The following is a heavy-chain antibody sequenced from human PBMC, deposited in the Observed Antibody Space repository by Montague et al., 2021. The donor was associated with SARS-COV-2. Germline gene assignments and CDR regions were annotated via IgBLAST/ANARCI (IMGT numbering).Heavy chain of an antibody. CDR3: ARDNYDYVWGSYRYIY. CDR1: GFTFSSYA. D-gene: IGHD3-16*02. V-gene: IGHV3-30*04. J-gene: IGHJ4*02. Sequence: SLRLSCAASGFTFSSYAMHWVRQAPGKGLEWVAVISYDGSNKYYXDSVKGRFTISRDNSKNTLYLQMNSLRAEDTAVYYCARDNYDYVWGSYRYIYWGQGTLVTVSP. CDR2: ISYDGSNK.